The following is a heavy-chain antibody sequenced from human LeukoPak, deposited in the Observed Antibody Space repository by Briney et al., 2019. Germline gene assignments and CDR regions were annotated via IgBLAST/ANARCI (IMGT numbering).Heavy chain of an antibody. Sequence: GGSLRLSCAASGFTFDDYGMSWVRQAPGKGLEWVSGINWNGGSTGYADSVKGRFTISRDNAKNSLYLQMNSLRAEDTALYYCARTGRYDYVWGSYRYEGPFDYWGQGTLVTVSS. D-gene: IGHD3-16*02. CDR3: ARTGRYDYVWGSYRYEGPFDY. CDR2: INWNGGST. CDR1: GFTFDDYG. J-gene: IGHJ4*01. V-gene: IGHV3-20*04.